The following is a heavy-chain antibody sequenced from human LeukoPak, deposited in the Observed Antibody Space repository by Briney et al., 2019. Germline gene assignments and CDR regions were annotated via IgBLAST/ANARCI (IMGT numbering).Heavy chain of an antibody. J-gene: IGHJ4*02. CDR2: IIPIFGTA. CDR3: ARVPYSSSWCFDY. V-gene: IGHV1-69*01. D-gene: IGHD6-13*01. Sequence: ASVKVSCKASGGTFSSYAISWVRQAPGQGLEWMGGIIPIFGTANYAQKFQGRVTITADESTSTAYMELSSLRSEDTAVYYCARVPYSSSWCFDYWGQGTLVTVSS. CDR1: GGTFSSYA.